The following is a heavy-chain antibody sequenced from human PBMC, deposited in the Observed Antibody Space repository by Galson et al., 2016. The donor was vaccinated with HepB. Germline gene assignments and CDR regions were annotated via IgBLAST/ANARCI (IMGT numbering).Heavy chain of an antibody. CDR3: STSPLVYGADV. V-gene: IGHV3-30*04. J-gene: IGHJ6*02. Sequence: SLRLSCAASGFTFTNFGMHWVRQAPGKGLECVALISYDGSNKYYADSVKGRFTISRDTSNNTLYLQMNSLRPDDTAAYHCSTSPLVYGADVWGQGTTVTVSS. CDR2: ISYDGSNK. CDR1: GFTFTNFG. D-gene: IGHD6-6*01.